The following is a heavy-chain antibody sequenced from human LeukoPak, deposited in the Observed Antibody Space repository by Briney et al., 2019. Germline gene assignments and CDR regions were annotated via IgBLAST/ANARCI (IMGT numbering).Heavy chain of an antibody. J-gene: IGHJ6*03. V-gene: IGHV3-30*02. CDR1: GFTFSSYG. CDR2: IRYDGSNK. Sequence: GGSLRLSCAASGFTFSSYGMHWVHQAPGKGLEWVAFIRYDGSNKYYADSVKGRFTISRDNSKNTLYLQMNSLRAEDTAVYYCAKESSGYSGYDYYYYYYMDVWGKGTTVTISS. CDR3: AKESSGYSGYDYYYYYYMDV. D-gene: IGHD5-12*01.